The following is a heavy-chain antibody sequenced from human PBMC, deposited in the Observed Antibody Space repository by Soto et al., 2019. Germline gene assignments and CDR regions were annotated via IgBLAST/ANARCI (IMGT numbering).Heavy chain of an antibody. D-gene: IGHD3-9*01. CDR2: IYYSGST. J-gene: IGHJ4*02. CDR3: ARGDILTGYYSYFDY. Sequence: PSETLSLTCTVSGGSISSGGYYWSWIRQHPGKGLEWIGYIYYSGSTYYNPSLKSRVTISVDTSKNQFSLKLSSVTAADTAVYYCARGDILTGYYSYFDYWGQGTLVTVSS. V-gene: IGHV4-31*03. CDR1: GGSISSGGYY.